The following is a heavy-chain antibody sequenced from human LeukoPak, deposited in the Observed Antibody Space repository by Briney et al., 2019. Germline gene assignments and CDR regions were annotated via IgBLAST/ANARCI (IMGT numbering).Heavy chain of an antibody. Sequence: GGSLRLSCAASGFTFSSYWMSWVRQAPGKGLEWVANIKQDGSEKYYVDSVKGRFTISRDNAKNSLYLQMNSLRAEDTAVYYCARDAVLSSTNYYYMDVWGKGTAVTVSS. V-gene: IGHV3-7*01. CDR3: ARDAVLSSTNYYYMDV. CDR2: IKQDGSEK. D-gene: IGHD2-2*01. CDR1: GFTFSSYW. J-gene: IGHJ6*03.